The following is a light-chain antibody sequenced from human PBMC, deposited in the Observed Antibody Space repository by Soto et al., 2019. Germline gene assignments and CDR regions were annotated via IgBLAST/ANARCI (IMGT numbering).Light chain of an antibody. J-gene: IGLJ2*01. Sequence: QSVLTQPASVSGSPGQSITISGTGPSSGVGGYNYVSWYQQHPGKAPKLMIYEVSNRPSGVSNRFSGSKSGNTASLTLSGLQAEDEADYYCSSYTSSSTVVFGGGTKLTVL. CDR1: SSGVGGYNY. V-gene: IGLV2-14*01. CDR2: EVS. CDR3: SSYTSSSTVV.